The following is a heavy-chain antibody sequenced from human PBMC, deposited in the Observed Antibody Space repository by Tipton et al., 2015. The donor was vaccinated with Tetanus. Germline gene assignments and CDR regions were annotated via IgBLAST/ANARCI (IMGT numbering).Heavy chain of an antibody. CDR3: ARDAPGGEWFGELSLFDY. CDR1: GGSISSYY. D-gene: IGHD3-10*01. Sequence: TLSLTCTVSGGSISSYYWSWIRQPPGKGLEWIGYIYYSGSTNYNPSLKSRVTISVDTSKNQFSLKLSSVTAADTAVYYCARDAPGGEWFGELSLFDYWGQGTLATVSS. V-gene: IGHV4-59*01. CDR2: IYYSGST. J-gene: IGHJ4*02.